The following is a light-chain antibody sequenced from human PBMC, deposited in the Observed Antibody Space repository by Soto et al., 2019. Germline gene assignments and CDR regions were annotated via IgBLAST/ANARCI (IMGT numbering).Light chain of an antibody. J-gene: IGLJ1*01. CDR2: EVS. V-gene: IGLV2-14*01. CDR1: STDVGGYNY. CDR3: GLYTSTDTPFV. Sequence: QSALAQPSSVSGSPGQSITISCTGASTDVGGYNYVSWYQHHPGKGPKLIIYEVSNRPSGVSDRFSGSKSGNKDSXIXXNXEAEDESDYYCGLYTSTDTPFVFGTGTKVTV.